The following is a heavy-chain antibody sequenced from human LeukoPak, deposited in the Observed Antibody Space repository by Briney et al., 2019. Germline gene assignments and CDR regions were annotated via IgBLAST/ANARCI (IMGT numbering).Heavy chain of an antibody. CDR1: GFTFSSYA. D-gene: IGHD3-3*01. CDR3: AKDSSYYDFWSGYSD. J-gene: IGHJ4*02. Sequence: GGSLRLSCAASGFTFSSYAMSWVRQAPGKGLEWVSAISGSGGSTYYADSVKGRFTISRDNSKNTLYLQMNSLRAEDTAVYYCAKDSSYYDFWSGYSDWGQGTLVTVSS. V-gene: IGHV3-23*01. CDR2: ISGSGGST.